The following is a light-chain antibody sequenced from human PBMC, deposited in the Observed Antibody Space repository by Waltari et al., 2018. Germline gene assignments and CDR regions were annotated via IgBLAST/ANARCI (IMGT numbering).Light chain of an antibody. Sequence: IQMTQSPSTLSASVGDRVTITCRASQSISSWLAWYQQKPGKAPKVLIYKASNLENGVPSRFSGSGSGTEFTLTISSLQPDDFATYYCQHYNSYPLTFGGGTKVEIK. CDR3: QHYNSYPLT. J-gene: IGKJ4*01. CDR2: KAS. CDR1: QSISSW. V-gene: IGKV1-5*03.